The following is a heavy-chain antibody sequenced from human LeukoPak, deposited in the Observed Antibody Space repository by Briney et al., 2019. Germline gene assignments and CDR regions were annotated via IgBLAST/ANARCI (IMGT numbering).Heavy chain of an antibody. Sequence: GESLKISCKGSGYSFTSYWIGWVRQMPGKGPEWMGIIDPGDSHTIYRPSFQGQVTFSADKSISTAYLQWSSLKASDTAMYYCARPNKDYGGNLQPFDYWGQGTLVTVSS. CDR2: IDPGDSHT. J-gene: IGHJ4*02. CDR1: GYSFTSYW. D-gene: IGHD4-23*01. V-gene: IGHV5-51*01. CDR3: ARPNKDYGGNLQPFDY.